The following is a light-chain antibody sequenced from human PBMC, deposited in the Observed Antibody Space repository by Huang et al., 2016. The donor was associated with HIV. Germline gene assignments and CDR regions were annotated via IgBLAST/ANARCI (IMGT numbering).Light chain of an antibody. J-gene: IGKJ1*01. CDR1: QTISNW. CDR2: KAS. Sequence: DIQMTQSASTLSASVGDSVTTTCRASQTISNWLAWYQQKPGKAPNLLIYKASTLESGVPSRFSGSGSGTEFTLTISSLQPDDFATYYCHHYNSYSGAFGQGTKVEIK. V-gene: IGKV1-5*03. CDR3: HHYNSYSGA.